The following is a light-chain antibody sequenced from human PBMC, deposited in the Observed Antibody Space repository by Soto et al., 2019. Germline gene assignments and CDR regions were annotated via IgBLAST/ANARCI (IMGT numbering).Light chain of an antibody. CDR3: QQRSNWPWT. J-gene: IGKJ1*01. CDR2: DAS. CDR1: QSFTSN. Sequence: IVLTQSTGTLSLSPGERVTLSCRASQSFTSNLAWYQQALGQAPRLLIYDASNRAAGIPARFSGSGSGTDFTLTISSLEPEDFAVYYCQQRSNWPWTFGQGTKVDI. V-gene: IGKV3-11*01.